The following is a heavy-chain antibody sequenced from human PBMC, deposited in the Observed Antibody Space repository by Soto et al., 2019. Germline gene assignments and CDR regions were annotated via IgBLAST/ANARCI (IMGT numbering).Heavy chain of an antibody. J-gene: IGHJ6*03. CDR3: AMEWGGIRGSGRYRDYYYYYMDV. CDR2: IYPGDSDT. V-gene: IGHV5-51*01. Sequence: PGESLKISCKGSGYSFTSYWIGWVRQMPGKGLEWMGIIYPGDSDTRYSPSFQGQVTISADKSIGTAYLQWRSLKASDTAIYYCAMEWGGIRGSGRYRDYYYYYMDVWGKGTTVTVSS. CDR1: GYSFTSYW. D-gene: IGHD3-10*01.